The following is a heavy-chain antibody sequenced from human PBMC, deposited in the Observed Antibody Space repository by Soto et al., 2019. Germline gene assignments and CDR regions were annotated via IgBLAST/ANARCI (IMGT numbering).Heavy chain of an antibody. CDR2: IIPIFGTA. Sequence: GASVKVSCKASGGTFSSYAISWVRQAPGQGLERMGGIIPIFGTANYAQKFQGRVTITADKSTSTAYMELSSLRSEDTAVYYCGSRKLELPDYYYGMDVWGQGTTVTVSS. J-gene: IGHJ6*02. CDR1: GGTFSSYA. D-gene: IGHD1-7*01. V-gene: IGHV1-69*06. CDR3: GSRKLELPDYYYGMDV.